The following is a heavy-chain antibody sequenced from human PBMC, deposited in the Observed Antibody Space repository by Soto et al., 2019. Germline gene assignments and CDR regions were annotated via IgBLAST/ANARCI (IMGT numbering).Heavy chain of an antibody. CDR3: ARAGACDYDSSGFDY. D-gene: IGHD5-12*01. CDR1: GGSISTPKW. V-gene: IGHV4-4*02. J-gene: IGHJ4*02. CDR2: IYHSGST. Sequence: QVHLQESGPGLVKPSGTLSLTCAVSGGSISTPKWWSWVRQPPGKGLEWIGEIYHSGSTNYNPSLKARVTISVDKSKNQFSLKVSSVTAADTAVYYCARAGACDYDSSGFDYWGQGTLVTVSS.